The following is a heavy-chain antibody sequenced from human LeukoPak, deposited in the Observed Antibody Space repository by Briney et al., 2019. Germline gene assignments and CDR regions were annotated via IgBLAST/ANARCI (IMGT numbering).Heavy chain of an antibody. Sequence: GGSLRLSCEASGFTFSSYAMSWVRLAPGKGLEWVSAISGSGGSTYYADSVKGRFTISRGNSKNTLYLQMNSLRAEDTAVYYCAKTPSPYSSSSRGYFDYWGQGTLVTVSS. CDR1: GFTFSSYA. V-gene: IGHV3-23*01. D-gene: IGHD6-6*01. J-gene: IGHJ4*02. CDR2: ISGSGGST. CDR3: AKTPSPYSSSSRGYFDY.